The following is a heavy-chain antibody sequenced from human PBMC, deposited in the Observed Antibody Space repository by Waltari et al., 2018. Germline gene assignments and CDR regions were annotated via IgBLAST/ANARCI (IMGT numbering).Heavy chain of an antibody. CDR3: TRGGDDSSWYWRN. V-gene: IGHV3-7*01. Sequence: EVQLVESGGGLVQPGGSLRLSCAASGFTVSNNWMTWVRQAPGKGLGWVANINQEGSEKYSVESVKGRFTISRDNAKNSLYLQLNSLRADDTAVYYCTRGGDDSSWYWRNWGQGTLVTVSS. D-gene: IGHD6-13*01. CDR2: INQEGSEK. CDR1: GFTVSNNW. J-gene: IGHJ4*02.